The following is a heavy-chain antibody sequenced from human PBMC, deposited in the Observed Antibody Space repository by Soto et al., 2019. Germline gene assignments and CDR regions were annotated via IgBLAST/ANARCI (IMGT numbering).Heavy chain of an antibody. J-gene: IGHJ1*01. CDR1: GFTFDDYT. Sequence: GGSLRLSCAASGFTFDDYTMHWVRRAPGKGLEWVSLISWDGGSTYYADSVKGRFTISRDNSKNSLYLQMNSLRTEDTALYYCAKDDSSGYYYGYFQHWGQGTLVTVSS. D-gene: IGHD3-22*01. CDR2: ISWDGGST. CDR3: AKDDSSGYYYGYFQH. V-gene: IGHV3-43*01.